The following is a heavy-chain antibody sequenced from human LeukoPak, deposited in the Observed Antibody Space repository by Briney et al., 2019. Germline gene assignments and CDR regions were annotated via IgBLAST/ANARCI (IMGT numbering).Heavy chain of an antibody. Sequence: PGRSLRLSCAASGFTFSSYGMHWVRQAPGKGLEWVAVIWYDGSNKYYADSVKGRFTIFRDNSKNTLYLQMNSLRAEDTAVYYCAREVGAFDIWGQGTMVTVSS. CDR1: GFTFSSYG. CDR3: AREVGAFDI. CDR2: IWYDGSNK. J-gene: IGHJ3*02. V-gene: IGHV3-33*01. D-gene: IGHD1-26*01.